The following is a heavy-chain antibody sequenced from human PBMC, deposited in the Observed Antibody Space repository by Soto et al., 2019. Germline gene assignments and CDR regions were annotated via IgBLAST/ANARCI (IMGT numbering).Heavy chain of an antibody. D-gene: IGHD2-2*01. Sequence: SCKASGYTFTNYSMHWVRQAPGQRLEWMGWINTDNGKTRDSQRFQGRVTLTRDTSANTVYMELSSLTHEDTAVYYCARAGNCTSTTCFSGWLDPWGQGTLVTVSS. CDR1: GYTFTNYS. CDR3: ARAGNCTSTTCFSGWLDP. V-gene: IGHV1-3*04. CDR2: INTDNGKT. J-gene: IGHJ5*02.